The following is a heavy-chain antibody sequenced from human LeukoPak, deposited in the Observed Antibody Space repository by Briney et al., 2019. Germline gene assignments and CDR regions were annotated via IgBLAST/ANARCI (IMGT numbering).Heavy chain of an antibody. CDR1: GYSFTSYW. D-gene: IGHD2-2*01. V-gene: IGHV5-51*01. Sequence: GESLKISCKGSGYSFTSYWIGWVRQMPGKGLEWMGIIYPGDSNAKYSPSFQGQVTISADKSISTAYLQWSSLKASDTAMYYCARRTYLSGFDPWGQGTLVTVSS. J-gene: IGHJ5*02. CDR3: ARRTYLSGFDP. CDR2: IYPGDSNA.